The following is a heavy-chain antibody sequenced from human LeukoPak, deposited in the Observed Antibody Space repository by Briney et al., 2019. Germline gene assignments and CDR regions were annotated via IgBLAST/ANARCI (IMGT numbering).Heavy chain of an antibody. CDR3: ANDPSPIVVVPAANYYYYYMDV. CDR2: IKPDGTEK. Sequence: GGSLRLSCVASDFTFSSYWMNWVRQAPGKGLEWVANIKPDGTEKYYVDSVKGRFTISRDNSKNTLYLQMNSLRAEDTAVYYCANDPSPIVVVPAANYYYYYMDVWGKGTTVTVSS. D-gene: IGHD2-2*01. CDR1: DFTFSSYW. J-gene: IGHJ6*03. V-gene: IGHV3-7*03.